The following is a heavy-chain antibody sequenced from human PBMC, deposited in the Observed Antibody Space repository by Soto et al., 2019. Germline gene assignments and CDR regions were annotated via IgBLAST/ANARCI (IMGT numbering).Heavy chain of an antibody. D-gene: IGHD1-1*01. V-gene: IGHV3-30-3*01. CDR2: ISYDGSNK. CDR1: GFTFSSYA. J-gene: IGHJ4*02. Sequence: GGSLRLSCAASGFTFSSYAMHWVRQAPGKGLEWVAVISYDGSNKYYADSVKGRFTISRDNSKNTLYLQMNSLRAEDTAVYYCAGTDWDDLDYWGKGTRVTVSS. CDR3: AGTDWDDLDY.